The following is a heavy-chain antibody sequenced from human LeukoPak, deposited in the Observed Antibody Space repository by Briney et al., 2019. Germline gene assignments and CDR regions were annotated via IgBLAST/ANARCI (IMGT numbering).Heavy chain of an antibody. CDR2: ISGSSMST. D-gene: IGHD4-11*01. Sequence: GGSLRLSCGASGFTFHNHGMSWVRQAPGKGLEWISVISGSSMSTYYADSVKGRFTVSRDNSKNTVYLQMSSLRVEDSAIYYCGKDSRPSVTTFRSRWTDYWGQGILVTVSS. V-gene: IGHV3-23*01. J-gene: IGHJ4*02. CDR3: GKDSRPSVTTFRSRWTDY. CDR1: GFTFHNHG.